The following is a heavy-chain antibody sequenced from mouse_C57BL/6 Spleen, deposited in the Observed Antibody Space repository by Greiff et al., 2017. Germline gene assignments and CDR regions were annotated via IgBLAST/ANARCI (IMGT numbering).Heavy chain of an antibody. D-gene: IGHD2-3*01. V-gene: IGHV1-81*01. CDR1: GYTFTSYG. CDR3: ARRDGYWRYFEV. CDR2: IYPRSGNT. Sequence: VQLQQSGAELARPGASVKLSCKASGYTFTSYGISWVKQRTGQGLEWIGEIYPRSGNTYYNEKFKGKATLTADKSSSTAYMGLRSLTSEDSAVYFCARRDGYWRYFEVWGTGATVTVSS. J-gene: IGHJ1*03.